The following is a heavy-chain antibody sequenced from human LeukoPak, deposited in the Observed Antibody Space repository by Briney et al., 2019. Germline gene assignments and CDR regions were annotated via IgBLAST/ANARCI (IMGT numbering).Heavy chain of an antibody. CDR1: GFTFSSYS. V-gene: IGHV3-21*06. Sequence: GGSLRLSCAASGFTFSSYSMNWVRQAPGKGLEWVSSISSSSSYIYYADSVKGRFTISRDNAKNSLYLQMNSLRAEDTALYYCARDWLSAPDDDAFDIWGQGTMVTVSS. D-gene: IGHD3-22*01. CDR3: ARDWLSAPDDDAFDI. J-gene: IGHJ3*02. CDR2: ISSSSSYI.